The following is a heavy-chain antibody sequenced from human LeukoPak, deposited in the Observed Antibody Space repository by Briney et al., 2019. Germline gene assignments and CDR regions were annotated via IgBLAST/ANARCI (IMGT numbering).Heavy chain of an antibody. J-gene: IGHJ6*04. V-gene: IGHV3-21*01. Sequence: PGGSLRLSCAASGFTFSSYWMSWVRQAPGKGLEWVSSISSSSSYIYYADSVKGRFTISRDNAKNSLYLQMNSLRAEDTAVYYCARDRSYCSGGSCYPPHYGMDVWGKGTTVTVSS. CDR3: ARDRSYCSGGSCYPPHYGMDV. CDR1: GFTFSSYW. D-gene: IGHD2-15*01. CDR2: ISSSSSYI.